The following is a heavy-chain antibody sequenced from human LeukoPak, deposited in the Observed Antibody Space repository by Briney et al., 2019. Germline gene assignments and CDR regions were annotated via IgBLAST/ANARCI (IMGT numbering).Heavy chain of an antibody. Sequence: DSMKVSCKASGYSFTGYYIHWVRQAPGQGLEWMGWINPDGDVTRSAQKFQGRVTMTTDKSINTVFMELSGLTSDDTALYYCARGHNHYYYMDFWGKGTTVSVSS. CDR3: ARGHNHYYYMDF. J-gene: IGHJ6*03. CDR1: GYSFTGYY. V-gene: IGHV1-2*02. CDR2: INPDGDVT.